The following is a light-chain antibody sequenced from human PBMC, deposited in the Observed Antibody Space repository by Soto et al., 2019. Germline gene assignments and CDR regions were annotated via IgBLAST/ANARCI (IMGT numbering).Light chain of an antibody. J-gene: IGKJ1*01. CDR3: QQSYSTPT. CDR1: QSISSY. Sequence: DIHMRQSPSSLAPSLGRRVTITCRASQSISSYLNWYQQKPGKAPKLLIYAASRLQSGVPSRFSGSGSGTDFTLTSSSLQPEDFATYSCQQSYSTPTFGQGIKVDIK. V-gene: IGKV1-39*01. CDR2: AAS.